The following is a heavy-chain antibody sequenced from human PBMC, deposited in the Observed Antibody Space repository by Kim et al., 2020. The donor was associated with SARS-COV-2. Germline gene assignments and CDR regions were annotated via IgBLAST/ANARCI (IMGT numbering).Heavy chain of an antibody. CDR1: GYTFTSYG. Sequence: ASVKVSCKASGYTFTSYGISWVRQAPGQGLEWMGWINAYNGNTNYAQKLQGRVTMTTDTSTSTAYMELRSLRSDDTAVYYCAKAGDIVVVPAAIRGLDPWGQGTLVTVSS. CDR2: INAYNGNT. V-gene: IGHV1-18*01. CDR3: AKAGDIVVVPAAIRGLDP. J-gene: IGHJ5*02. D-gene: IGHD2-2*02.